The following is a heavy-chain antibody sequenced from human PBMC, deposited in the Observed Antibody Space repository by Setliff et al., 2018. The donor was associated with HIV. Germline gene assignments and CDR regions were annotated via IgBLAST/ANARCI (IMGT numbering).Heavy chain of an antibody. D-gene: IGHD3-3*01. V-gene: IGHV3-11*04. Sequence: LRLSCAASGFTFSDYYMSWIRQAPGKGLEWVSYISSSGGTIYYADSVKGRFTISRDNAKNSLFLQMNNMRAEDTAVYYCAREVGDFWSGGDHFDPWGRGTQVTVSS. CDR3: AREVGDFWSGGDHFDP. J-gene: IGHJ2*01. CDR2: ISSSGGTI. CDR1: GFTFSDYY.